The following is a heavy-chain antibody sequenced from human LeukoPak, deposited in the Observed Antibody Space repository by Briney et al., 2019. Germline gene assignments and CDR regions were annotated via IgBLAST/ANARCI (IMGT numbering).Heavy chain of an antibody. CDR1: GGTFSSYA. CDR2: IIPIFGTA. J-gene: IGHJ6*03. Sequence: SVKVSCKASGGTFSSYAISWVRQAPGQGLEWMGGIIPIFGTANYAQKFQGRVTMTRNTSISTAYMELSSLRSEDTAVYYCAREGLLWFGELSPPAYYYYYMDVWGKGTTVTISS. CDR3: AREGLLWFGELSPPAYYYYYMDV. D-gene: IGHD3-10*01. V-gene: IGHV1-69*05.